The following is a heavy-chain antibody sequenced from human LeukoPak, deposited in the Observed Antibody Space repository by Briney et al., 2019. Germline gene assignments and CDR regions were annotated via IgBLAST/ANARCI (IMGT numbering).Heavy chain of an antibody. CDR3: ARALVVPAPMTPSLDY. V-gene: IGHV3-21*01. D-gene: IGHD2-2*01. CDR1: GFTFSSYS. J-gene: IGHJ4*02. Sequence: GGSLRLSCAASGFTFSSYSMNWVRQAPGKGLEWVSSISSSSSYIYCADSVKGRFTISRDNAKNSLYLQMNSLRAEDAAVYYCARALVVPAPMTPSLDYWGQGTLVTVSS. CDR2: ISSSSSYI.